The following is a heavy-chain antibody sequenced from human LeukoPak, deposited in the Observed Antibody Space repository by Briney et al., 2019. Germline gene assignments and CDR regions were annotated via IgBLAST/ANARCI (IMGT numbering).Heavy chain of an antibody. CDR1: GFIFSAYP. Sequence: GRSLRLSCAASGFIFSAYPIHWVRQAPGKGLEWVAVISYDGRSKFYADSVKGRFTISRDNSKNTLYLQMNSLRGEDTAVYYCATWSGLSSSNWYGPFDYWGQGTLVIVSS. CDR3: ATWSGLSSSNWYGPFDY. V-gene: IGHV3-30*04. D-gene: IGHD1-1*01. CDR2: ISYDGRSK. J-gene: IGHJ4*02.